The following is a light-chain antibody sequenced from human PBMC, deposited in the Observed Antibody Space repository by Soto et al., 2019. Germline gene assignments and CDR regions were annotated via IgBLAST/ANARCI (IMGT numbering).Light chain of an antibody. Sequence: QSALTQPASVSGSPGQSITICCTGTSSDVGAYNYVSWYQQHPGKAPKLMIYEVSNRPSGVSNRFSGSKSGNTASLTISGLQAEAEADYYCTSFPTSSTWVFGGGTKLTVL. CDR2: EVS. CDR1: SSDVGAYNY. CDR3: TSFPTSSTWV. V-gene: IGLV2-14*01. J-gene: IGLJ3*02.